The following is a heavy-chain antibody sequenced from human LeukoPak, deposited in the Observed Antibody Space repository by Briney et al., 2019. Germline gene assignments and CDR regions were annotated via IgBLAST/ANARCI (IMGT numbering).Heavy chain of an antibody. Sequence: GGPLRLSCAASGFTFSSYAMSWVRQAPGKGLEWVSAISGSGGSTYYADSVKGRFTISRDNSKNTLYLQMNSLRAEDTAVYYCAKVGSRMVRGVINWFDPWGQGTLVTVSS. CDR1: GFTFSSYA. CDR3: AKVGSRMVRGVINWFDP. V-gene: IGHV3-23*01. D-gene: IGHD3-10*01. CDR2: ISGSGGST. J-gene: IGHJ5*02.